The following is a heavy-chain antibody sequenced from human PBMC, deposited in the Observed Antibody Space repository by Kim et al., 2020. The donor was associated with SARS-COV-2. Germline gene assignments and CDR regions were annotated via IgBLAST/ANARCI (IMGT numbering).Heavy chain of an antibody. D-gene: IGHD3-3*01. J-gene: IGHJ4*02. CDR1: GFTLSDHY. Sequence: GGSLRLSCAVSGFTLSDHYMDWVRQAAGKGLEWVGRSRNRAHGQTTHYAASVKDRFTILRDDLKNSLYLDMNSLETEDTAVYYCVAFLSGLPYWGQGTLV. V-gene: IGHV3-72*01. CDR2: SRNRAHGQTT. CDR3: VAFLSGLPY.